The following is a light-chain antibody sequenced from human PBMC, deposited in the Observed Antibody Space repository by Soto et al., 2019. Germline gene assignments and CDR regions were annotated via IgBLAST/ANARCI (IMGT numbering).Light chain of an antibody. J-gene: IGKJ1*01. CDR1: QSISPW. V-gene: IGKV1-5*02. CDR2: DAS. Sequence: DIQMTQSPSTLSPSVGDRVTIICRAGQSISPWLAWYQQRPGKAPKLLIFDASNLESGVPSRFSGSGSGTDFTLTISSLQPDDFATYYCQQYSSYPWTFGQGTKVEIK. CDR3: QQYSSYPWT.